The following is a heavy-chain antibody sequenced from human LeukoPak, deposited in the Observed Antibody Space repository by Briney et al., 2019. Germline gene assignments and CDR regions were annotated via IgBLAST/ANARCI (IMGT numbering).Heavy chain of an antibody. D-gene: IGHD2-15*01. V-gene: IGHV4-34*01. CDR3: ARGYCSGGSCYSYYYYNYMDV. Sequence: ASETLSLTCAVYGGSFSGYYWSWIRQPPGKGLEWIGEINHSGSTNYNPSLKSRVTISVDTSKNQFSLKLSSVTAADTAVYYCARGYCSGGSCYSYYYYNYMDVWGKGTTVTVSS. CDR1: GGSFSGYY. CDR2: INHSGST. J-gene: IGHJ6*03.